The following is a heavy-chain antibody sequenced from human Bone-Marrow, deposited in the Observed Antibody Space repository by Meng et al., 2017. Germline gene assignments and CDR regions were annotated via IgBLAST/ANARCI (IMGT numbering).Heavy chain of an antibody. CDR3: TRFSGLLPRDFDY. J-gene: IGHJ4*02. Sequence: GESLKISCTASGFTFGDYAMSWVRQAPGKGLEWVGFIRSKAYGGTTEYAASVKGRFTISRDDSKSIAYLQMNSLKTEDTAAYYCTRFSGLLPRDFDYWGQGTLVTVSS. CDR1: GFTFGDYA. D-gene: IGHD3-22*01. V-gene: IGHV3-49*04. CDR2: IRSKAYGGTT.